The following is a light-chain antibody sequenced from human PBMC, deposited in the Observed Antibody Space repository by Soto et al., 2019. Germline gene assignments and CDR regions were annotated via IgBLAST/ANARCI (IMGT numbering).Light chain of an antibody. CDR1: SGHSSCA. CDR3: QTWGTGIPWV. J-gene: IGLJ3*02. V-gene: IGLV4-69*01. Sequence: QPVLTQSPSASASLGASVKLTCTLSSGHSSCAIAWHQQQPEKGPRYLMKLNSDGSHSKGDGIPDRFSGSSSGAERYLTISSLQSEDEADYYCQTWGTGIPWVFGGGTKVTVL. CDR2: LNSDGSH.